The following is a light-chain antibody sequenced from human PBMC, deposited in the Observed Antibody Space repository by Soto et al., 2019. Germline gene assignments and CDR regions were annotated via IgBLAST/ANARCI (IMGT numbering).Light chain of an antibody. J-gene: IGKJ5*01. CDR1: QSVSSSY. CDR3: QQYGSSPS. CDR2: GAS. Sequence: EIVLTPSPGTLSLSPGERATLSCRASQSVSSSYLAWYQQKPGQAPRLLIYGASSRATGIPDRFSGSGSGTDFTLTISRLEPEDFAVYYCQQYGSSPSFGQGTRLAI. V-gene: IGKV3-20*01.